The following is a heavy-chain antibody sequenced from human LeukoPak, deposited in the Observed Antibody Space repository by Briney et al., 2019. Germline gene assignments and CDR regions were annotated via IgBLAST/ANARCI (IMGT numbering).Heavy chain of an antibody. Sequence: SETLSLTCAVYGGSFSGYYWSWIRQPPGKGLEWIGEINHSGSTNYNPSLKCRVTISVDTSKNQFSLKLSSVTAADTAVYYCARFPEGVDSYNYYFDYWGQGTLVTVSS. V-gene: IGHV4-34*01. CDR2: INHSGST. J-gene: IGHJ4*02. D-gene: IGHD5-18*01. CDR1: GGSFSGYY. CDR3: ARFPEGVDSYNYYFDY.